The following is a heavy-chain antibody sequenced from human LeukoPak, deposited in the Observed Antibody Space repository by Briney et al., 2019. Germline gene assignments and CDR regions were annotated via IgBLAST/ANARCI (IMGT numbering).Heavy chain of an antibody. CDR1: GYSISSGYY. CDR2: IYTSGST. J-gene: IGHJ6*03. Sequence: SETLSLTCTVSGYSISSGYYWSWIRQPAGKGLEWIGRIYTSGSTNYNPSLKSRVTISLDTSKNQFSLKLSSVTAADTAVYYCARDSGSYPLYYYMDVWGKGTTVTVSS. CDR3: ARDSGSYPLYYYMDV. V-gene: IGHV4-61*02. D-gene: IGHD1-26*01.